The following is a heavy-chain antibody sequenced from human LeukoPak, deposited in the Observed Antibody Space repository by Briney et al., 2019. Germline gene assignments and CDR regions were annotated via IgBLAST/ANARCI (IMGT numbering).Heavy chain of an antibody. CDR1: GLTVSSNY. CDR3: ARDKDDSSGHYFGY. CDR2: IYSGGNT. J-gene: IGHJ4*02. V-gene: IGHV3-66*02. Sequence: GGSLRLSCTPSGLTVSSNYMSWVRQAPGKGLEWVSVIYSGGNTYYADSVKGRFTISRDNSKNTLYLRMNSLRAEDTAVYYCARDKDDSSGHYFGYWGQGTLVTVSS. D-gene: IGHD3-22*01.